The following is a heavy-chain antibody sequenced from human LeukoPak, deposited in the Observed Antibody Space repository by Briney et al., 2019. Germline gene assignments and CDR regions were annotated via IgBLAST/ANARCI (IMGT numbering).Heavy chain of an antibody. J-gene: IGHJ6*02. CDR3: ARGASPYYYYGKDV. V-gene: IGHV3-7*03. D-gene: IGHD1-26*01. CDR1: GFTFNNFA. CDR2: IKQDGSEK. Sequence: GGSLRLSCAASGFTFNNFAMSWVRQAPGKGLEWVANIKQDGSEKYYVDSVKGRFTISRDNAKNSLYLQMNSLRAEDTAVYYCARGASPYYYYGKDVWGQGTTVTVSS.